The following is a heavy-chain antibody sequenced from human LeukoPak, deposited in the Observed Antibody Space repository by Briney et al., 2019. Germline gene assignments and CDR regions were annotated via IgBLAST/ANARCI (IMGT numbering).Heavy chain of an antibody. CDR3: ARGTPYDFGSGYYPGFDY. J-gene: IGHJ4*02. D-gene: IGHD3-3*01. CDR1: GGSISSYY. CDR2: IYYSGST. V-gene: IGHV4-59*01. Sequence: SETLSLTCTVSGGSISSYYWSWIRQPPGKGLEWIGYIYYSGSTNYNPSLKSRVTISVDTSKNQFSLKLSSVTAADTAVYYCARGTPYDFGSGYYPGFDYWGQGTLVTVSS.